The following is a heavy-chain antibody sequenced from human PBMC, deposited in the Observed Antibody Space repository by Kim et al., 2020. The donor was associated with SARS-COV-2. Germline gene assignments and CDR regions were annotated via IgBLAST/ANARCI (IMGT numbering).Heavy chain of an antibody. J-gene: IGHJ4*02. V-gene: IGHV3-30*02. D-gene: IGHD6-19*01. CDR3: AKDRGSFWSLDY. Sequence: DSVERRFTASRDNSNDTLFLQMNSLRAEDTAMYYCAKDRGSFWSLDYWGLGTLVTVSS.